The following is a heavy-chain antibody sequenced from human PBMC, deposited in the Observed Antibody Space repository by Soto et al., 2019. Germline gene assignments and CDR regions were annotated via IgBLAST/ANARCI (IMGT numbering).Heavy chain of an antibody. CDR3: ARTMRAVAGYTPLSWFDA. J-gene: IGHJ5*02. CDR1: GFSLRGYA. D-gene: IGHD6-19*01. CDR2: ISGSGGST. Sequence: LTLSRGASGFSLRGYAMRWFRQAPPKGLEWVAAISGSGGSTYYADSVKGRFTISRDNSKNTLYLQMNSLRAEDTAVYYCARTMRAVAGYTPLSWFDAWGQGTMVTVSS. V-gene: IGHV3-23*01.